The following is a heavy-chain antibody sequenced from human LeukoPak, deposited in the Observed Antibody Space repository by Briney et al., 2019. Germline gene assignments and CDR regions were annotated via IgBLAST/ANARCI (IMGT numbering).Heavy chain of an antibody. D-gene: IGHD4-17*01. V-gene: IGHV3-21*01. CDR3: ARVSPNTVTPLAY. J-gene: IGHJ4*02. CDR1: GFTFSSYS. CDR2: ISSSSSYI. Sequence: GGSLRLSCAASGFTFSSYSMNWVRQAPGKGLEWVSSISSSSSYIYYADSVRGRFTISRDNARNSLYLQMNSLRGEDTAVYYCARVSPNTVTPLAYWGQGTLVTVSS.